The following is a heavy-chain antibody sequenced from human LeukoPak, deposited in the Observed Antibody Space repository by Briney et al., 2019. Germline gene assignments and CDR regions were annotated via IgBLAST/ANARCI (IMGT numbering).Heavy chain of an antibody. CDR1: GFTFSSYS. D-gene: IGHD6-13*01. V-gene: IGHV3-21*01. CDR3: ARDQAAGSYFDY. J-gene: IGHJ4*02. CDR2: ISSSSSYI. Sequence: PGGSLRLSCAASGFTFSSYSMNWVRQAPGKGLEWVSSISSSSSYIYYADSVKGRFTISRDNAKNSLYLQTNSLRAEDTAVYYCARDQAAGSYFDYWGQGTLVTVSS.